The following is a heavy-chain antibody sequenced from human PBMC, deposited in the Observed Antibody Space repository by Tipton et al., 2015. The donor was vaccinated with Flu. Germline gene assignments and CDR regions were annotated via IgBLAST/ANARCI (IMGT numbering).Heavy chain of an antibody. CDR3: ARRDYSNYVSEPKNWFDS. V-gene: IGHV4-38-2*01. Sequence: TLSLTCSVSGASVGSPYCWGWVRQPPGKGLEWIGNICPGSPYYNPSLRSRVTISVARPKDQFSLRLTSVTAADTAVYYCARRDYSNYVSEPKNWFDSWGQGTLVTVSS. CDR1: GASVGSPYC. D-gene: IGHD4-11*01. CDR2: ICPGSP. J-gene: IGHJ5*01.